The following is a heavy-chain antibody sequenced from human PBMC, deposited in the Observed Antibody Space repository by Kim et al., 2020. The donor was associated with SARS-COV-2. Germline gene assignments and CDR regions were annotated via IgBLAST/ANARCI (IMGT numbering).Heavy chain of an antibody. CDR2: IYYSGST. CDR3: ASHSGPYGSSWFDF. V-gene: IGHV4-39*01. D-gene: IGHD6-13*01. Sequence: SETLSLTCTVSGGSISSNNCYWGWIRQPPGKGLEWIGSIYYSGSTYYNPSLKSRVTVSLDMPKNQISLKLRSVTAADTAVYFCASHSGPYGSSWFDFWGQGTLVTVSS. J-gene: IGHJ5*01. CDR1: GGSISSNNCY.